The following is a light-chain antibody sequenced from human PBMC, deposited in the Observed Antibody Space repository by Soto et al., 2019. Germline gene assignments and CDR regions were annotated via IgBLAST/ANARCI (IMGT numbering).Light chain of an antibody. CDR3: QQYNNWPGT. V-gene: IGKV3-15*01. Sequence: EIVMTQSPATLSVSPGETATLSCRASQSVGSKLAWYQQKPGQAPRILIYGPSTRATGIPARFSGSGSGTEFTLTITRLQAEDFAVYYCQQYNNWPGTFGKGTKVEIK. CDR1: QSVGSK. CDR2: GPS. J-gene: IGKJ1*01.